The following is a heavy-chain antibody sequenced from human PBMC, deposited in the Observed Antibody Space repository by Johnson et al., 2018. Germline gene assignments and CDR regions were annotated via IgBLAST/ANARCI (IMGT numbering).Heavy chain of an antibody. Sequence: QVQLVESGGGVVQPGRSLRLSCAASGFTFSSYGMHWVRQAPGKGLEWVADIKCDGSNKYYADSVKGRFTTSRDNSKNTLYLQMNSLRAEDTAVYYCANRRSSPDYFQHWGQGTLVTVSS. CDR3: ANRRSSPDYFQH. CDR2: IKCDGSNK. D-gene: IGHD2-15*01. CDR1: GFTFSSYG. J-gene: IGHJ1*01. V-gene: IGHV3-33*06.